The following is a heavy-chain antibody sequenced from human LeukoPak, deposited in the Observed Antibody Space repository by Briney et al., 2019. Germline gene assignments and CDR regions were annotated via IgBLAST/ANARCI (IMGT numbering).Heavy chain of an antibody. CDR3: ARDGKEGGYNYDY. J-gene: IGHJ4*02. CDR2: LYTSGST. V-gene: IGHV4-61*02. Sequence: SETLSLTCTVSDYSITNGYFWSWIRQPAGKGLQWIGRLYTSGSTDYNPSLKSRVTISGDTSKNLFSLTLSSVTAADTALYYCARDGKEGGYNYDYWGQGTLVTVSS. D-gene: IGHD5-24*01. CDR1: DYSITNGYF.